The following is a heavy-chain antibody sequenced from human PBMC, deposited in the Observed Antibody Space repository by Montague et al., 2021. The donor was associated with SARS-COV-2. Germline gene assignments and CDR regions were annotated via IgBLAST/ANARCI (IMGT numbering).Heavy chain of an antibody. CDR1: GGSISSYY. CDR3: ARERGYQLLSGWFDP. V-gene: IGHV4-59*01. Sequence: SETLSLTCTVSGGSISSYYWSWIRQPPGKGLEWIGHIYYNGTTNYSPSLKGRVSISVDTSKNQFSLEMNSVTAADTAVYYCARERGYQLLSGWFDPWGQGTLVTVSS. CDR2: IYYNGTT. J-gene: IGHJ5*02. D-gene: IGHD2-2*01.